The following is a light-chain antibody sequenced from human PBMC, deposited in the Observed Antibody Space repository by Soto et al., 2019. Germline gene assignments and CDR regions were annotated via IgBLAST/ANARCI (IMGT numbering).Light chain of an antibody. V-gene: IGKV3-11*01. J-gene: IGKJ4*01. Sequence: ETVLTQSPATLSLSPGERATLSCRASRSISTYLAWYQQKPGQAPRLLIYEALNRATGIPARFSGSGSGTDFTLTISSLEPEDFAVYYCQQRSNWRRLTFGGGTKVDIK. CDR2: EAL. CDR1: RSISTY. CDR3: QQRSNWRRLT.